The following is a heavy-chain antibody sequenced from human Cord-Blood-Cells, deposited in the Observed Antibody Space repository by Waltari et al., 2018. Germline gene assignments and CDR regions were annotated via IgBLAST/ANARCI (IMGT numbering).Heavy chain of an antibody. J-gene: IGHJ3*02. CDR1: GGSFSGYY. V-gene: IGHV4-34*01. Sequence: QVQLQQWGAGLLTPSEPLSLTCAVYGGSFSGYYWRWIRTPPGKGLEWIGEINHSGSTNYNPSLKSRVTISVDTSKNQFSLKLSSVTAADTAVYYCARLRANWGTHAFDIWGKGTMVTVSS. CDR3: ARLRANWGTHAFDI. D-gene: IGHD7-27*01. CDR2: INHSGST.